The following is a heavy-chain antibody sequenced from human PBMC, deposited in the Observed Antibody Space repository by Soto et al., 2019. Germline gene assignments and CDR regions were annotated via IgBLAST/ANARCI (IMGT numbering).Heavy chain of an antibody. CDR3: ARHGSSGWYGYGMDV. CDR1: GGSISSSSYY. D-gene: IGHD6-19*01. CDR2: IYYSGST. J-gene: IGHJ6*02. Sequence: QLQLQESGPGLVKPSETLSLTCTVSGGSISSSSYYWGWIRQPPGKGLEWIGSIYYSGSTYYNPSLPSRVTTSVDTSKTQFSQKLSDVTAADTAVYSCARHGSSGWYGYGMDVWGQGTTVTVSS. V-gene: IGHV4-39*01.